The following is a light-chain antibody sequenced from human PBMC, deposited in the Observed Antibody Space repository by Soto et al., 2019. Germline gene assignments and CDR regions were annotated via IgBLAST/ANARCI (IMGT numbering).Light chain of an antibody. CDR1: SSDVGGYNY. CDR2: EVS. J-gene: IGLJ1*01. Sequence: QSALTQPPSASGSPGQSVTISCTGTSSDVGGYNYVSWYQQHPGKAPKLMIYEVSKRPSGVPDRFSGSKSGNTASLTVSGLQAKDEADYYCSSYAGSNKEVFGTGTKLTVL. CDR3: SSYAGSNKEV. V-gene: IGLV2-8*01.